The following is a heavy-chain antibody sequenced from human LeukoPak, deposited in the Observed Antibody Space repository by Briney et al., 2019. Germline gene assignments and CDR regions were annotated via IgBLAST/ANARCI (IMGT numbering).Heavy chain of an antibody. CDR3: AKDARRTNGWYFFDY. D-gene: IGHD6-19*01. J-gene: IGHJ4*02. CDR1: GFTFTSYA. V-gene: IGHV3-23*01. Sequence: TGGSLRLSCVASGFTFTSYAMSWVRQAPGKGLEWVSVISDSGSLTYYADSVKGRFTISRDNSKNTLFLQMNNLRAEDTAVYYCAKDARRTNGWYFFDYWGQGTLVTVSS. CDR2: ISDSGSLT.